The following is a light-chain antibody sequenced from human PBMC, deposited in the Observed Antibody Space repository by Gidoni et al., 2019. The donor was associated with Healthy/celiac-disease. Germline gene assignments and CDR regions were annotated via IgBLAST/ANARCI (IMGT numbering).Light chain of an antibody. CDR2: DAS. V-gene: IGKV1-33*01. CDR3: QQYDNPPLT. CDR1: QDISNY. Sequence: IQMTHSPSSLSASVGDRVTITCQASQDISNYLNWYQQKPGKAPKLLIYDASNLETGVPSRFSGSGSGTDFTFTISSLQPEDIATYYCQQYDNPPLTFGGGTKVEIK. J-gene: IGKJ4*01.